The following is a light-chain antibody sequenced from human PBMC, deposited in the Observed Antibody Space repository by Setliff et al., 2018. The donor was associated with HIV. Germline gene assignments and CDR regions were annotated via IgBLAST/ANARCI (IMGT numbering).Light chain of an antibody. V-gene: IGLV1-47*01. CDR3: AVWDDSLSDSYVV. CDR1: SANIGSNY. J-gene: IGLJ2*01. CDR2: RNN. Sequence: QSVLTQPPSASGTPGQRVTISCSGSSANIGSNYVFWHQQLPGTAPKLLIYRNNQRPSGVPDRFSGSKSGTSASLAISGLRSEEDADYYCAVWDDSLSDSYVVFGGGTKVTVL.